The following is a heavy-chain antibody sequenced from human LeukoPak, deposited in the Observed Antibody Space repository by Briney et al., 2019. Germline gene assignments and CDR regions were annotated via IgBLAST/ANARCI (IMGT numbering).Heavy chain of an antibody. CDR2: INHSGST. J-gene: IGHJ5*02. Sequence: SETLSLTCAVYGGSFSGYYWSWIRQPPGKGLEWIGEINHSGSTNYNPSLKSRVTIPVDTSKNQFSLKLSSVTAADTAVYYCARGAYYGNYDSSGYESNWFDPWGQGTLVTVSS. CDR1: GGSFSGYY. V-gene: IGHV4-34*01. D-gene: IGHD3-22*01. CDR3: ARGAYYGNYDSSGYESNWFDP.